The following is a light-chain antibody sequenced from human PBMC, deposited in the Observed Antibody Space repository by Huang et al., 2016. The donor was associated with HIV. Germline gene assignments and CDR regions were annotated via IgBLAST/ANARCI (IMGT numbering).Light chain of an antibody. Sequence: EIVMTQSAATLSVSPGERATLSCRASQSVSSNLAWFQQKPGQAPRLFIVGASSRASGVPARVSGSGAGTEFTLIISSLQSEDFAVYYCQQYDNWPPTFGQGTKVKIK. V-gene: IGKV3-15*01. J-gene: IGKJ1*01. CDR3: QQYDNWPPT. CDR2: GAS. CDR1: QSVSSN.